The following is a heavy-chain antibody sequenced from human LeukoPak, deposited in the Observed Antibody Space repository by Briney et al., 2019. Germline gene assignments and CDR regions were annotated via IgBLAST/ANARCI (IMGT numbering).Heavy chain of an antibody. J-gene: IGHJ4*02. V-gene: IGHV3-23*01. D-gene: IGHD5-12*01. CDR1: GFTFSSYT. CDR3: ANRLDIVATSDY. CDR2: VSGSGGNI. Sequence: LPGGSLRLSCAASGFTFSSYTMSWVRQAPGKGLEWVSGVSGSGGNIHYADSVKGRFTISRDNSKNTLYLQMNSLRAEDTAVYYCANRLDIVATSDYWGQGTLVTVSS.